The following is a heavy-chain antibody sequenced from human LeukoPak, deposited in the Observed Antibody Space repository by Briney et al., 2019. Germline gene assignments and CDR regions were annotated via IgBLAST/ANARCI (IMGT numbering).Heavy chain of an antibody. Sequence: SGGSLRLSCAASGFTFSSYAMSWVRQAPGKGLEWVSAISGSGGSTYYADSVKGRFTISRDNSKNTLYLQMNSLRAEDTAVYYCASRATVTTDRFWFDPWGQGTLVTVSS. D-gene: IGHD4-11*01. J-gene: IGHJ5*02. V-gene: IGHV3-23*01. CDR1: GFTFSSYA. CDR2: ISGSGGST. CDR3: ASRATVTTDRFWFDP.